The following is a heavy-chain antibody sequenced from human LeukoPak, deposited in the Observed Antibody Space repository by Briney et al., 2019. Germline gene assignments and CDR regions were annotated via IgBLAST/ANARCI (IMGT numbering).Heavy chain of an antibody. CDR2: IIPILCIA. D-gene: IGHD6-13*01. J-gene: IGHJ4*02. CDR1: GGTFISYT. Sequence: GASVKVSCKASGGTFISYTISWVRQAPGQGLEWMGRIIPILCIANYAQKFQGRVTITADKSTSTAYMELSSLRSEDTAVYYCARGAAAAPDDYWGQGTLVTVSS. V-gene: IGHV1-69*02. CDR3: ARGAAAAPDDY.